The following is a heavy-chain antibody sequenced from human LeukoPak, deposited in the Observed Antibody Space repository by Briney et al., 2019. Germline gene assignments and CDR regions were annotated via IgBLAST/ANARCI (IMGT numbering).Heavy chain of an antibody. CDR2: IYYSGST. CDR1: GGSISSGGYY. V-gene: IGHV4-31*03. Sequence: PSQTLSLTCTVSGGSISSGGYYWSWIRQHPGKGLEWIGYIYYSGSTYYNPSLKSRVTISVGTSKNQFSLKLSSVTAADTAVYYCARDRARYSSSWYYFDYWGQGTLVTVSS. D-gene: IGHD6-13*01. CDR3: ARDRARYSSSWYYFDY. J-gene: IGHJ4*02.